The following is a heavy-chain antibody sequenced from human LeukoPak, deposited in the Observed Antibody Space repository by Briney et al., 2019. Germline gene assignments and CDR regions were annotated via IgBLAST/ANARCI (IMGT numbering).Heavy chain of an antibody. D-gene: IGHD6-13*01. CDR2: IYYSGST. CDR1: GGSISSYY. J-gene: IGHJ4*02. V-gene: IGHV4-59*01. Sequence: SETLSLTCIVSGGSISSYYWSWIRQPPGKGLEWIGYIYYSGSTNYNPSLKSRVTISVDTSKNQFSLKLNSVTAADTAVYYCARGLLMAVAGRGEFHYWGQGTLVTVSS. CDR3: ARGLLMAVAGRGEFHY.